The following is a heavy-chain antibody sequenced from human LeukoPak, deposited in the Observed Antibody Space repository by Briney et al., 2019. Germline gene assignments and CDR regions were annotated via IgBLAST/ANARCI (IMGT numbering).Heavy chain of an antibody. CDR3: AKDSSGIAARLVWFDP. CDR2: ISGSGGST. J-gene: IGHJ5*02. CDR1: GFTFSSYA. Sequence: GGSLRLSCAASGFTFSSYAMSWVRQAPGKGLEWVSAISGSGGSTYYADSVKGRFTISRDNSKNTLYLQMNSLRAEDTAVYYCAKDSSGIAARLVWFDPWSQGTLVTVSS. V-gene: IGHV3-23*01. D-gene: IGHD6-6*01.